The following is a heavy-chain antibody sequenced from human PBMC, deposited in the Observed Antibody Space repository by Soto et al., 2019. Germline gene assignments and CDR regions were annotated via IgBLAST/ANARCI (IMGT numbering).Heavy chain of an antibody. D-gene: IGHD6-19*01. CDR3: ARSDSSGWYFDY. CDR2: IYYRGST. J-gene: IGHJ4*02. Sequence: SETLSLTCTVSGGSISTYYWSWIRQPPGKGLEWIGYIYYRGSTNYNPSLKSRVTISVDTSKNQFSLKLSSVTAADTAVYYCARSDSSGWYFDYWGQGTLVTVSS. CDR1: GGSISTYY. V-gene: IGHV4-59*08.